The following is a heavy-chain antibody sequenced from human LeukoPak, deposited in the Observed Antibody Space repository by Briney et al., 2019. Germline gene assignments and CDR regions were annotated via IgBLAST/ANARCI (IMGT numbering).Heavy chain of an antibody. CDR1: GFNFINYG. CDR3: ARPTYSSSWSTAFDI. Sequence: ASVKVSCKASGFNFINYGISWVRQAPGQGLEWMGWISVYDGNTNYAQNLQGRVTMTTDTSTSTAYMELRSLRSDDTAVYYCARPTYSSSWSTAFDIWGQGTMVTVSS. J-gene: IGHJ3*02. V-gene: IGHV1-18*01. CDR2: ISVYDGNT. D-gene: IGHD6-13*01.